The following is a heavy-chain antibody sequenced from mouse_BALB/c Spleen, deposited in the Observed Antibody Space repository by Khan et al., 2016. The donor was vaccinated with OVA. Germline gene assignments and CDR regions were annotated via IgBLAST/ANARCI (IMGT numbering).Heavy chain of an antibody. CDR2: ISPGSGDT. V-gene: IGHV1-77*01. CDR3: ARMNYFGYTFAY. J-gene: IGHJ3*01. D-gene: IGHD1-2*01. Sequence: LVESGAELARPGASVKLSCTASGYTFTDYYINWVKQRTGQGLEWIGEISPGSGDTYYNERFMGQATLTADKSSSTAYMQLSSLTSEAAAVYFCARMNYFGYTFAYWGQGTLVTVSA. CDR1: GYTFTDYY.